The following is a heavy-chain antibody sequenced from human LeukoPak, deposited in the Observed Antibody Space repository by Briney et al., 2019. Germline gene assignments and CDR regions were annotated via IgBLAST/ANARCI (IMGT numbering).Heavy chain of an antibody. CDR2: ISYDGSYT. D-gene: IGHD3-16*02. CDR1: GFTFSTYG. J-gene: IGHJ4*02. V-gene: IGHV3-30*03. CDR3: ARSTFGGIIVIGDY. Sequence: GGSLRLSCAASGFTFSTYGIHWVRQAPGKGLEWVAVISYDGSYTYYADSVKGRFTISRDNSKNTLYLQMNGLRADDTAVYYCARSTFGGIIVIGDYWGQGTLVTVSS.